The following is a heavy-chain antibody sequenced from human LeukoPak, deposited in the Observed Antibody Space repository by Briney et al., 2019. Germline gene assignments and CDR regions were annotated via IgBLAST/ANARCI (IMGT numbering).Heavy chain of an antibody. CDR2: IKQDGSEK. Sequence: GGSLRLSCAASGFTFSSYWMSWVRQAPGKGLEWVANIKQDGSEKYYVDSVKGRFTISRDNAKNSLYLQMNSLRAEDTAVYYCARDQSGVVATSFDFDYWGQGTLVTVSS. CDR3: ARDQSGVVATSFDFDY. V-gene: IGHV3-7*01. D-gene: IGHD5-12*01. CDR1: GFTFSSYW. J-gene: IGHJ4*02.